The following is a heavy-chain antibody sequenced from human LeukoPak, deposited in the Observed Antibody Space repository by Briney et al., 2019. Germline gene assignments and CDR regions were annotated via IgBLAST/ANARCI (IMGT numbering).Heavy chain of an antibody. D-gene: IGHD2-2*01. CDR1: GGTFSSYA. J-gene: IGHJ6*02. Sequence: VASVKVSCKASGGTFSSYAISWVRQAPGQGLEWMGGIIPIFGTANYAQKFQGRVTITADESTSTAYMELSSLRSEDTAVYYCARGCSSTSCQGFYGMDVWGQGTTVTVSS. CDR3: ARGCSSTSCQGFYGMDV. CDR2: IIPIFGTA. V-gene: IGHV1-69*13.